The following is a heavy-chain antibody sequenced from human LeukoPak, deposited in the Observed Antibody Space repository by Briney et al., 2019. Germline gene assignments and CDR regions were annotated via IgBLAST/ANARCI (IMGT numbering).Heavy chain of an antibody. CDR2: IYHSGS. CDR3: ARFDYVWETHGMDAFDI. J-gene: IGHJ3*02. Sequence: PSETLSLTCAVSGYSITRGYSWGWIRQPPGKGLEWIGSIYHSGSFYNPSLKSRVTMSVDTSKNQFSLKLSSVTAADTAVYYCARFDYVWETHGMDAFDIWGQGTMVTVSS. D-gene: IGHD3-16*01. CDR1: GYSITRGYS. V-gene: IGHV4-38-2*01.